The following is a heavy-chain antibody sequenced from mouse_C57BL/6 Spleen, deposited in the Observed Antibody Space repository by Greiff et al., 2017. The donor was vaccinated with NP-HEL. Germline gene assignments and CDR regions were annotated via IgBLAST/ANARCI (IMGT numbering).Heavy chain of an antibody. J-gene: IGHJ1*03. D-gene: IGHD1-1*01. CDR2: INPSSGYT. V-gene: IGHV1-7*01. CDR1: GYTFTSYW. Sequence: VQRVESGAELAKPGASVKLSCKASGYTFTSYWMHWVKQRPGQGLEWIGYINPSSGYTKYNQKFKDKATLTADKSSSTAYMQLSSLTYEDSAVYYCARSGTTVVEYFDVWGTGTTVTVSS. CDR3: ARSGTTVVEYFDV.